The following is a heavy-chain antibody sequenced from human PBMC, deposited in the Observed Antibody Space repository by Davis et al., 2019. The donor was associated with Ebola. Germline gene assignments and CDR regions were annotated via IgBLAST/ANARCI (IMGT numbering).Heavy chain of an antibody. CDR1: GFTFSSYW. CDR2: INTDGSFT. D-gene: IGHD2-2*01. CDR3: ARSSYQPDW. V-gene: IGHV3-74*01. Sequence: PGGSLRLSCVASGFTFSSYWMHWVRQTPGKGLVWVSRINTDGSFTDYADSVKGRFTISRDNARNTVSLQMNSLRAEDTALYYCARSSYQPDWWGQGTLVTVSS. J-gene: IGHJ4*02.